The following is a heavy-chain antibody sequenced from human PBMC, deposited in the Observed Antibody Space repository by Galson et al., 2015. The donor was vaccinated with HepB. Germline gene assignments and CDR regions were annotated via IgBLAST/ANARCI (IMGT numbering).Heavy chain of an antibody. CDR1: GYSFTSYW. J-gene: IGHJ4*02. Sequence: QSGAEVKKPGESLRISCKGSGYSFTSYWIGWVRQMPGKGLEWMGIIYPGDSDTRYSPSFQGQVTISADKSINTAYLQWSSLKASDTAMFYCASTAGVYCSSSSCSIDYWGQGTLVTVSS. CDR2: IYPGDSDT. V-gene: IGHV5-51*01. CDR3: ASTAGVYCSSSSCSIDY. D-gene: IGHD2-2*01.